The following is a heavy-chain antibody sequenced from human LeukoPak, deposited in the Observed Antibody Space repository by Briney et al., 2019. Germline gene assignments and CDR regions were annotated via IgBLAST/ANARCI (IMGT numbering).Heavy chain of an antibody. Sequence: SVKVSCKASGGTFSSYAISWVRQAPGQGLELMGGIIPIFGTANYAQKFQGRVTITTDESTSTAYMELSSLRSEDTAVYYCARCKIPRYYDSSGYSYYFDYWGQGTLVTVSS. CDR1: GGTFSSYA. CDR2: IIPIFGTA. CDR3: ARCKIPRYYDSSGYSYYFDY. V-gene: IGHV1-69*05. J-gene: IGHJ4*02. D-gene: IGHD3-22*01.